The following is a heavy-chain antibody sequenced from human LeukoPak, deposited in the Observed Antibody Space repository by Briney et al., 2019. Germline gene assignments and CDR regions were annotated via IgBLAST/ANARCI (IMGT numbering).Heavy chain of an antibody. V-gene: IGHV3-11*01. Sequence: PGRSLRLSCAASGFTFSDYYMSWIRQAPGKGLEWVSYISSSGSTIYYADSVKGRFTISRDNAKNSLYLQMNSLRAEDTAVYYCASLGYYGSGSYLNYWGQGTLVTVSS. CDR1: GFTFSDYY. J-gene: IGHJ4*02. CDR3: ASLGYYGSGSYLNY. CDR2: ISSSGSTI. D-gene: IGHD3-10*01.